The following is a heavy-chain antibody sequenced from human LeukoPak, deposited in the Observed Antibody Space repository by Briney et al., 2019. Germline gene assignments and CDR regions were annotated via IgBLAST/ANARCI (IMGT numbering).Heavy chain of an antibody. CDR3: ASARLVGATRGAFDI. D-gene: IGHD1-26*01. J-gene: IGHJ3*02. V-gene: IGHV4-59*01. CDR2: IYYSGST. Sequence: SETLSLTCTVSGGSISSYYWSWIRQPPGKGLEWIGYIYYSGSTNYNPSLKSRVTISVDTSKNQFSLKLSSVTAADMAVYYCASARLVGATRGAFDIWGQGTMVTVSS. CDR1: GGSISSYY.